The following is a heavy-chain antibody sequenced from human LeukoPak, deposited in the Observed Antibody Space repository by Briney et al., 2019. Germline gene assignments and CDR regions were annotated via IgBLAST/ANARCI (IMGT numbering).Heavy chain of an antibody. CDR2: ISAYNGNT. CDR1: VGSLSSYA. D-gene: IGHD6-6*01. V-gene: IGHV1-18*01. J-gene: IGHJ4*02. CDR3: ARSIAARSPFDY. Sequence: ASVKVSFKASVGSLSSYAISWMRQPPGQGLEWKGLISAYNGNTNYAKKLQDTVTLTTDTSTSTAYMELRSLRSDDTAVYYCARSIAARSPFDYWGQGTLVTVSS.